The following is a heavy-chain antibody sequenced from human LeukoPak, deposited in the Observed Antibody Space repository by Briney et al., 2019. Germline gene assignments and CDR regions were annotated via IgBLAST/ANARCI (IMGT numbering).Heavy chain of an antibody. D-gene: IGHD2-2*01. CDR3: ARDPRYCSSTSCPPGGY. J-gene: IGHJ4*02. V-gene: IGHV3-21*01. Sequence: PGGSLRLSCAASGFTFSSYSMNWVRQAPGKGLEWVSSISSSSSYIYYADSVKGRFTISRDNAKNSLYLQMNSLRAEDTAVYCCARDPRYCSSTSCPPGGYWGQGTLVTVSS. CDR1: GFTFSSYS. CDR2: ISSSSSYI.